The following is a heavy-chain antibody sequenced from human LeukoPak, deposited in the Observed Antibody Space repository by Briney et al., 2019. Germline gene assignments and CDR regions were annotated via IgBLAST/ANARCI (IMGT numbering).Heavy chain of an antibody. D-gene: IGHD3-10*01. CDR2: FGRSGSDT. V-gene: IGHV3-23*01. CDR1: GFTFGTSA. J-gene: IGHJ4*02. Sequence: GGSLRLSCAASGFTFGTSAMSWVRQAPGKGPEWVSTFGRSGSDTYYSDSVKGRFTISRDNAKNSLSLQMNSLRAEDTAVYYCARDGSRSYYFDSWGQGTLATVSS. CDR3: ARDGSRSYYFDS.